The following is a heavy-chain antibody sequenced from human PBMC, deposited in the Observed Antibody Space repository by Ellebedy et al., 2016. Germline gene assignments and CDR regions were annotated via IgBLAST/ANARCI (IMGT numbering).Heavy chain of an antibody. CDR1: GFTFSVYA. CDR3: ARYYESSGRYSDDAFDI. J-gene: IGHJ3*02. CDR2: MSFDGRNQ. D-gene: IGHD3-22*01. Sequence: GGSLRLXXAASGFTFSVYAIHWVRQAPGKGLEWVGVMSFDGRNQYYADSVKGRFTVSRDNSKNTVYLQMNSLRVEDTAVYYCARYYESSGRYSDDAFDIWGQGTKVTVSS. V-gene: IGHV3-30*04.